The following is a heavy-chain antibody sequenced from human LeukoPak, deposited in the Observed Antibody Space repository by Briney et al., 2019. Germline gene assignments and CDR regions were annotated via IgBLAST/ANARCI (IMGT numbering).Heavy chain of an antibody. CDR2: INPSGGST. CDR1: GYTFTSYY. V-gene: IGHV1-46*01. CDR3: ARGSVVVPAATTYSLDY. J-gene: IGHJ4*02. Sequence: ASVKVSCKASGYTFTSYYMHWVRQAPGQGLEWMGIINPSGGSTSYAQKFQGRVTMTRGTSTSTVYMELSSLRSEDTAVYYCARGSVVVPAATTYSLDYWGQGTLVTVSS. D-gene: IGHD2-2*01.